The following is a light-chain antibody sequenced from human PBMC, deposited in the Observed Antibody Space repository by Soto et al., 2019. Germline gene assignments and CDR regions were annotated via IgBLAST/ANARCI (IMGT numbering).Light chain of an antibody. CDR3: QPRSNSFT. CDR2: DAS. V-gene: IGKV3-11*01. CDR1: QSVSSY. Sequence: EIVLTQSPATLSLSPGERATLSCRACQSVSSYLAWYQQKPGQAPRLLIYDASSRATGIPARFSGSGSGTDFTLTISSLEPEDFAVYYCQPRSNSFTFGPGTKVDIK. J-gene: IGKJ3*01.